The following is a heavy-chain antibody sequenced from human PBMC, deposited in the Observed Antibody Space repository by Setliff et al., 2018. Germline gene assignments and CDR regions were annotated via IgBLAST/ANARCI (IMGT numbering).Heavy chain of an antibody. D-gene: IGHD5-18*01. CDR3: ARAPSVELVTIRTNSWFTY. V-gene: IGHV1-18*01. Sequence: ASVKVSCTASGYTFRNYAFAWVRQAPGQGLEWVGWISVYNGDTNYAQKFQGRVTLTTDTSTSTAYMELRSLTSDDSAFYYCARAPSVELVTIRTNSWFTYWGQGTLVTSPQ. CDR1: GYTFRNYA. J-gene: IGHJ4*02. CDR2: ISVYNGDT.